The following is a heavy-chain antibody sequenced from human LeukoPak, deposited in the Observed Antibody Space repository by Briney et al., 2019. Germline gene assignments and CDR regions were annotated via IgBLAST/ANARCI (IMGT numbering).Heavy chain of an antibody. V-gene: IGHV3-7*03. J-gene: IGHJ4*02. D-gene: IGHD6-19*01. Sequence: GGSLRLSCAASGFTFSDFWMTWIRQPPGQGLEWVAHIKQDGSERKYVDSVKGRFTISRDNAKKSLYLQMNSLRVEDTAIYYCVRDVGWYRFDYWGQGAPVTVSS. CDR3: VRDVGWYRFDY. CDR1: GFTFSDFW. CDR2: IKQDGSER.